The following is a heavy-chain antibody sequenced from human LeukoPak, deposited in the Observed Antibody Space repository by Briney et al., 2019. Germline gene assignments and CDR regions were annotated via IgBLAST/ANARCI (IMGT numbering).Heavy chain of an antibody. Sequence: GASVKVSCKASGYTFTSYGISWVRQATGQGLEWMGWMNPNSGNTGYAQKFQGRVTMTRDTSISTAYMELSSLRSEDTAVYYCARGLGIPGVYPDLRFWGQGTLVTVSS. J-gene: IGHJ4*02. CDR2: MNPNSGNT. V-gene: IGHV1-8*02. D-gene: IGHD5/OR15-5a*01. CDR1: GYTFTSYG. CDR3: ARGLGIPGVYPDLRF.